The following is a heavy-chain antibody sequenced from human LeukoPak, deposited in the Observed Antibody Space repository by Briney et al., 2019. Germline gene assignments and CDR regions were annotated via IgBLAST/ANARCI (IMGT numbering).Heavy chain of an antibody. CDR3: ARENNHLTWFDP. Sequence: GSLRLSCAASGFTVSSNYMSWVRQAPGKGLEWIGSVYYSGSTYYSPSLKSRVTVSVDTSKNQFSLKLSSVTAADTAVYYCARENNHLTWFDPWGQGTLVTVSS. CDR2: VYYSGST. D-gene: IGHD1-14*01. V-gene: IGHV4-59*05. J-gene: IGHJ5*02. CDR1: GFTVSSNY.